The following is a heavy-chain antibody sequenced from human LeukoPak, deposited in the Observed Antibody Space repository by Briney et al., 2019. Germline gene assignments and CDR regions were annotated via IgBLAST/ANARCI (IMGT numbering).Heavy chain of an antibody. CDR2: ISSSSSYI. V-gene: IGHV3-21*01. CDR3: ARDPVVPAAKDAFDI. D-gene: IGHD2-2*01. CDR1: GFTFSSYS. J-gene: IGHJ3*02. Sequence: GGSLRLSCAASGFTFSSYSMNWVRQAPGKGLEWVSSISSSSSYIYYADSVKGRFTISRDNAKNSLYLQMNSLRAEDTAVYYCARDPVVPAAKDAFDIWGQGTMVTVSS.